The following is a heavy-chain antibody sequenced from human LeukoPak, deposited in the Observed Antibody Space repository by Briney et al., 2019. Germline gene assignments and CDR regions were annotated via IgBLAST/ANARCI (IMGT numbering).Heavy chain of an antibody. CDR2: IYYSGST. CDR3: ARQGPLTTAVTTRTNPFDY. J-gene: IGHJ4*02. D-gene: IGHD4-11*01. CDR1: AGSISSSY. Sequence: SETLSLTCTVSAGSISSSYWSWIRQPPGKGLEWIGYIYYSGSTNYNPSLKSRVTISVDTSKNQFSLKLNSAPAADTAVYYCARQGPLTTAVTTRTNPFDYWGQGTLVTVSS. V-gene: IGHV4-59*08.